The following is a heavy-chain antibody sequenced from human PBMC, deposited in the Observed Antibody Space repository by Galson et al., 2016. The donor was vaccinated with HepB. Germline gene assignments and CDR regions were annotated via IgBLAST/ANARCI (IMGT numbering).Heavy chain of an antibody. CDR1: GGSISSSNYY. J-gene: IGHJ5*02. CDR2: FFYTGAT. CDR3: ARHRGLDSSGSLNSFDP. D-gene: IGHD3-10*01. V-gene: IGHV4-39*01. Sequence: ETLSLTCAVSGGSISSSNYYWGWIRQPPGKSLEWIGSFFYTGATYYNGPLESRVTISIDTSNNKFFLKINSVTAADTAVYYCARHRGLDSSGSLNSFDPWGQGTLVIVSS.